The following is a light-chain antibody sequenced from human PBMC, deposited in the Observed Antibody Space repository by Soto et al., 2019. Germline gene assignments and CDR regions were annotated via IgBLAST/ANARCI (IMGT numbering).Light chain of an antibody. CDR3: QQYNNYPLT. V-gene: IGKV1-16*02. CDR1: QDISSY. Sequence: DIPMTQSPSSLSASVGDRVTIICRASQDISSYLAWFQQKPGKAPTSLIYAASSLQSGVPSKFSGSGSGTDFTLTISSLQPEDFATYYCQQYNNYPLTFGGGTKVEIK. J-gene: IGKJ4*01. CDR2: AAS.